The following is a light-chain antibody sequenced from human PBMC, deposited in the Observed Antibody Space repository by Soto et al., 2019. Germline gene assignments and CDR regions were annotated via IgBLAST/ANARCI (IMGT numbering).Light chain of an antibody. V-gene: IGKV3-15*01. Sequence: EIVMTQSPATLSASPGERATLSCRASQSVSSNLAWYQQKPGQAPRLLIYGASTRATVIPARFSGSGSGTEFTLTISSLQSEDFAVYYCQQYNNWPWTFGQGTKVEIK. CDR1: QSVSSN. J-gene: IGKJ1*01. CDR3: QQYNNWPWT. CDR2: GAS.